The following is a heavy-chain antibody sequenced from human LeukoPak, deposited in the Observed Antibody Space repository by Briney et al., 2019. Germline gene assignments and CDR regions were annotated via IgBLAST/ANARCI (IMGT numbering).Heavy chain of an antibody. D-gene: IGHD1-26*01. CDR2: TSYDGSNK. Sequence: GGCLRLSCAAAGFTFGSYGMHWARQAPGKWREWVAVTSYDGSNKYYADCVKGRFAISRDNSKNTLYLQMNSLRAEDTALYYCAKGWQLVDCWGQGTLVIVSS. V-gene: IGHV3-30*18. CDR1: GFTFGSYG. J-gene: IGHJ4*02. CDR3: AKGWQLVDC.